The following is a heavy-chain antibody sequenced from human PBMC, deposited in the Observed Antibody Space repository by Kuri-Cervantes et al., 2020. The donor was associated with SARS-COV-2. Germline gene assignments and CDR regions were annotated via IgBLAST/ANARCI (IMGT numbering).Heavy chain of an antibody. CDR2: ISGNGDTT. J-gene: IGHJ4*02. CDR3: ARDEDYAFDY. Sequence: GESLKISCAASGFTFSNYAINWVRQGPGKGLEWVSEISGNGDTTFYADSVKGRFTVSRDNPKNTLYLQMSNLRAEDTAVYYCARDEDYAFDYWGQGTLVTVSS. D-gene: IGHD4-17*01. V-gene: IGHV3-23*01. CDR1: GFTFSNYA.